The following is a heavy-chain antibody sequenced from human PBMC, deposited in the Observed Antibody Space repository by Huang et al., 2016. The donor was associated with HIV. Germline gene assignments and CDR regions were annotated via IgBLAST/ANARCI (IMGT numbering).Heavy chain of an antibody. D-gene: IGHD2-21*01. CDR3: AAGYDTYYDI. Sequence: QVQLVQSGAEVKKPGASVKVSCKVSGYTLTELSIHWVRQAPGKGLEWMGGFAPEHGETIYAQNFQGRVNMTEDTATDTAYMELHSLRPEYTAVYYCAAGYDTYYDIWGQGTMVIASS. V-gene: IGHV1-24*01. CDR1: GYTLTELS. J-gene: IGHJ3*02. CDR2: FAPEHGET.